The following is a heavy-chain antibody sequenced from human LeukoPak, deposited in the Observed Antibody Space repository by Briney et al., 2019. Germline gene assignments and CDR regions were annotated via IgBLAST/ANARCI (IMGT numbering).Heavy chain of an antibody. D-gene: IGHD1-26*01. J-gene: IGHJ4*02. CDR3: AREVGATDDY. CDR1: GFTFSSYN. V-gene: IGHV3-21*01. CDR2: ISGSSTYI. Sequence: PGGSLRLSCAASGFTFSSYNMNWVSQAQGKGLEWVSSISGSSTYIYYADSVRGRFTISRDNAKNSLFLHMNSLRAEDTAVYYCAREVGATDDYWGQGTLVTVSS.